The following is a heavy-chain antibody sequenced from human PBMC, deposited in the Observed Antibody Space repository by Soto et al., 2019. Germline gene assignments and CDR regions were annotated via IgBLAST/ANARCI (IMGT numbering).Heavy chain of an antibody. J-gene: IGHJ6*02. CDR1: GGTFSSYA. CDR3: ARPTHYDFWSGYYRQNYYYYYGMDV. V-gene: IGHV1-69*01. Sequence: QVQLVQSGAEVKKPGSSVKVSCKASGGTFSSYAISWVRQAPGQGLEWMGGIIPIFGTANYAQKFHGRVTITADESTSTAYMELSSLRSEDTAVYYCARPTHYDFWSGYYRQNYYYYYGMDVWGQGTTVTVSS. CDR2: IIPIFGTA. D-gene: IGHD3-3*01.